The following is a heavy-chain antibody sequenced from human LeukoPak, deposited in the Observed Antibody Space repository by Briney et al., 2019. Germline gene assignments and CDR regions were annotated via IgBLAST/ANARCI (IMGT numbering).Heavy chain of an antibody. CDR3: AKDRLWSLGAFDI. Sequence: PGGSLRLSCAASGFTFSSYGMHWVRQAPGKGLEWVAVISYDGSNKYYADSVKGRFAISRDNAKNSLFLQMNSLRAADTAVYYCAKDRLWSLGAFDIWGQGTMVTVSS. CDR2: ISYDGSNK. V-gene: IGHV3-30*18. CDR1: GFTFSSYG. D-gene: IGHD3-10*01. J-gene: IGHJ3*02.